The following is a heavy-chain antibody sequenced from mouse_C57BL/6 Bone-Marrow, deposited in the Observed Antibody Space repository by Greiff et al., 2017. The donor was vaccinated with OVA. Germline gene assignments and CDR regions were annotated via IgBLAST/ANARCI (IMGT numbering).Heavy chain of an antibody. D-gene: IGHD1-1*01. V-gene: IGHV1-59*01. J-gene: IGHJ4*01. CDR1: GYTFTSYW. CDR3: ARERYGSSYNAMDY. CDR2: IDPSDSYT. Sequence: QVQLQQPGAELVRPGTSVKLSCKASGYTFTSYWMHWVKQRPGQGLEWIGVIDPSDSYTNYNQKFQGKATLTVDTSSSTAYMQLSSLTSEDSAVYYCARERYGSSYNAMDYWGQGTSVTVSS.